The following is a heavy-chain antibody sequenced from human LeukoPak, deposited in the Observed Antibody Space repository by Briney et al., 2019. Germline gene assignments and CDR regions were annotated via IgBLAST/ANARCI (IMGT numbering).Heavy chain of an antibody. J-gene: IGHJ5*02. CDR2: IIPIFGTA. D-gene: IGHD3-22*01. V-gene: IGHV1-69*05. CDR3: ARSRTGITMIGFDP. CDR1: GGTFSSYA. Sequence: ASVKVSCKASGGTFSSYAISWVRQAPGQGLEWMGRIIPIFGTANYAQKFQGRVTITTDESTSTAYMELSSLRSEDTAVYYCARSRTGITMIGFDPWGQGTLVTVSS.